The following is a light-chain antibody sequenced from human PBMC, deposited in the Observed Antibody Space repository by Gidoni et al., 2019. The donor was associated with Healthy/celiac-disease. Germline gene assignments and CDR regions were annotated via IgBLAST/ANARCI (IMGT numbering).Light chain of an antibody. CDR3: QQYDNLPIT. Sequence: DIQMTQYPSSLSASVGDRVTITCQASQDISNYINWYQQKPGKAPKLLIYDASNLETGVPSRFSGSGSGTDFTFTISSLQPEDIATYYCQQYDNLPITFGPGTRLEIK. CDR1: QDISNY. CDR2: DAS. V-gene: IGKV1-33*01. J-gene: IGKJ5*01.